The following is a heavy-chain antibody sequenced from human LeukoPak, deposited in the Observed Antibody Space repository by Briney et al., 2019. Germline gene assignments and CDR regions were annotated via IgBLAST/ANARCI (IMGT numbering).Heavy chain of an antibody. CDR2: INHSGST. CDR1: GGSFSGYY. V-gene: IGHV4-34*01. J-gene: IGHJ4*02. CDR3: AGSYSSGWYGFDY. D-gene: IGHD6-19*01. Sequence: SETLSLTCAVYGGSFSGYYWSWIRQPPGKGLEWIGEINHSGSTNYNPSLKSRVTISVDTSKNQFSLKLRSVTAADTAVYYCAGSYSSGWYGFDYWGQGTLVTVSS.